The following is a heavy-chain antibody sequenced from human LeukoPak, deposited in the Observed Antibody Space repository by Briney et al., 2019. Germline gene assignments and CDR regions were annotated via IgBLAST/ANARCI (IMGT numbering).Heavy chain of an antibody. CDR1: GFTFSSYG. CDR3: AKEEEAVAALPVYGMDV. V-gene: IGHV3-30*02. CDR2: IRYDGSNK. Sequence: GGSLRLSCAASGFTFSSYGMHWVRQAPGKGLEWVVFIRYDGSNKYYADSVKGQFTISRDNSKNTLYLQMNSLRAEDTAVYYCAKEEEAVAALPVYGMDVWGQGTTVTVSS. J-gene: IGHJ6*02. D-gene: IGHD6-19*01.